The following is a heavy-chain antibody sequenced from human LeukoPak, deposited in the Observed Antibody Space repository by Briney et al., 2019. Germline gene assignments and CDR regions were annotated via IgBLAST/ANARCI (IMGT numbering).Heavy chain of an antibody. Sequence: GASVKVSCKASGYTFTDYYIHWVRQAPGQGLEWMGWINPNSDATNYAQKFQGRVTMTRDTSISTAYMELSSLKSGDTAVYYCARDLYYDDSSAYYHWGQGTLVTVSS. CDR1: GYTFTDYY. CDR3: ARDLYYDDSSAYYH. D-gene: IGHD3-22*01. CDR2: INPNSDAT. V-gene: IGHV1-2*02. J-gene: IGHJ5*02.